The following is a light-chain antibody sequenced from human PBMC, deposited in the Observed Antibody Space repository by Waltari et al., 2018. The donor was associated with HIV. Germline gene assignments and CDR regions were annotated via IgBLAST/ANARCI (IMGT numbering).Light chain of an antibody. CDR2: DAS. V-gene: IGKV3-20*01. CDR1: QSVGNNY. Sequence: EIVLTQSPDTLSLSPGERATLSCRASQSVGNNYLVLYQQKPGQAPRLLIDDASRRATGIPERFSGSGSGTDFTLTISRVEPGDFAMYYCQQCAYSPLTFGGGTKVEI. J-gene: IGKJ4*01. CDR3: QQCAYSPLT.